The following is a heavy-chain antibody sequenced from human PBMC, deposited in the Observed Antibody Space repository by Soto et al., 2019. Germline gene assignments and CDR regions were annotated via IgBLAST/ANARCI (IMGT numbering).Heavy chain of an antibody. V-gene: IGHV4-34*01. CDR3: ARGNADYGDYINWFYP. CDR1: GGSFSGYY. D-gene: IGHD4-17*01. CDR2: INHSGST. J-gene: IGHJ5*02. Sequence: QVQLQQWGAGLLKPSETLSLTCAVYGGSFSGYYWSWIRQPPGKGLEWIGEINHSGSTNYNPSLKSRVTISVDTSKNQFSLKLSSVTAAVTAVYYCARGNADYGDYINWFYPWGQGTLVTVSS.